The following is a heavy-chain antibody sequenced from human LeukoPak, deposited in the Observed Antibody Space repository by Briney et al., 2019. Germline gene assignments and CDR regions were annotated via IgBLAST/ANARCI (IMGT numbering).Heavy chain of an antibody. CDR1: GFTFSSYG. J-gene: IGHJ4*02. Sequence: GRSLRLSCAASGFTFSSYGMHWVRQAPGKGLEWVAVIWYDGSNKYYADSVKGRFTISRDNSKNTLYLQMNSLRAEDTAVHYCARDLVTGFGELLNYFDYWGQGTLVTVSS. CDR3: ARDLVTGFGELLNYFDY. D-gene: IGHD3-10*01. CDR2: IWYDGSNK. V-gene: IGHV3-33*01.